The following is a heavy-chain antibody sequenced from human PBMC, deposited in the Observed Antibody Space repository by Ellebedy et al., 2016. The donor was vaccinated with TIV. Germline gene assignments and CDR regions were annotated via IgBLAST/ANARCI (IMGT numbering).Heavy chain of an antibody. V-gene: IGHV3-7*01. J-gene: IGHJ3*02. D-gene: IGHD4-17*01. CDR1: GFSFRSYW. CDR3: ASDGSYGDYRSPTHAFVI. CDR2: INQDGREK. Sequence: GGSLRLSCVASGFSFRSYWMTWVRQAPGKGLEWVANINQDGREKYYVDSVKGRFTISRDNAQTSLYLQMNSLGADDTAMYYCASDGSYGDYRSPTHAFVIWGQGTMVTVSS.